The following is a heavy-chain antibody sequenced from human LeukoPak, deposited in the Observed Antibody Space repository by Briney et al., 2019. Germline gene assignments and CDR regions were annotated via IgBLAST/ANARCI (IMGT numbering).Heavy chain of an antibody. J-gene: IGHJ4*02. V-gene: IGHV4-4*07. CDR2: IYTSGST. CDR1: GGSISSYY. D-gene: IGHD6-19*01. CDR3: ARRGYSSGWSADFDY. Sequence: SETLSLTCTVSGGSISSYYWSWIRQPAGKGLEWIGHIYTSGSTNYNPSLKSRVTISVDASKNQFSLKLSSVTAADTAVYYCARRGYSSGWSADFDYWGQGTLVTVSS.